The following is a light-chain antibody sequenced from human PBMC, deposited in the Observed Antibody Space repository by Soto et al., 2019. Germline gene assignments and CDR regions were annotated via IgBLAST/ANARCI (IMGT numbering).Light chain of an antibody. CDR2: EVN. CDR1: SSDVGGYDY. J-gene: IGLJ1*01. V-gene: IGLV2-14*01. CDR3: SSYSISTAYL. Sequence: QSVLTQPASVSGSPRQSITISCTGTSSDVGGYDYVSWYQLHPGKAPKLMVFEVNNRPSGVSYRFSGSKSGNTASLTISGLQAEDEADYFCSSYSISTAYLFGTGTKLTVL.